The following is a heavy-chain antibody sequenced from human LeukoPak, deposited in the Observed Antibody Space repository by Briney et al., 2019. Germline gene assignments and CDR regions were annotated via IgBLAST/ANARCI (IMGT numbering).Heavy chain of an antibody. CDR3: AKDGDCSSTSCYTNY. D-gene: IGHD2-2*02. J-gene: IGHJ4*02. CDR2: ISGSSYYI. V-gene: IGHV3-21*01. CDR1: GFTFSSYT. Sequence: PGRSLRLSCAASGFTFSSYTINWVRQAPGKGLEWVSSISGSSYYIYYADSVRGRFTISRDNAKNSVYLQMNSLRAEDTAVYYCAKDGDCSSTSCYTNYWGQGTLVTVSS.